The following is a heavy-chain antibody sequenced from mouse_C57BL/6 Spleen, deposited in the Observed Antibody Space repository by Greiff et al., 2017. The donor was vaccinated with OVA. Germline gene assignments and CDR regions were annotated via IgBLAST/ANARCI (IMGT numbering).Heavy chain of an antibody. Sequence: QVQLKQPGAELVRPGSSVKLSCKASGYTFTSYWMHWVKQRPIQGLEWIGNIDPSDSETHYNQKFKDKATLTVDKSSSTAYMQLSSLTSEDSAVYYCARALYGSSYWYFDVWGTGTTVTVSS. J-gene: IGHJ1*03. CDR1: GYTFTSYW. CDR2: IDPSDSET. CDR3: ARALYGSSYWYFDV. D-gene: IGHD1-1*01. V-gene: IGHV1-52*01.